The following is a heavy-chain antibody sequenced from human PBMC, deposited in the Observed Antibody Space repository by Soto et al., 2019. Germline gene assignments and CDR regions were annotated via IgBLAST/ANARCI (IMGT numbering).Heavy chain of an antibody. V-gene: IGHV1-18*01. CDR2: ISAYNGNT. CDR1: GYTFTSYG. CDR3: AKKHSGSSLAY. J-gene: IGHJ4*02. Sequence: AAVKVSCKASGYTFTSYGISWVRQAPGQGLEWMGWISAYNGNTNYAQKLQGRVTMTRDISINTAYLELSGLASEDTAVYYCAKKHSGSSLAYWGQGSLVTVSS. D-gene: IGHD5-12*01.